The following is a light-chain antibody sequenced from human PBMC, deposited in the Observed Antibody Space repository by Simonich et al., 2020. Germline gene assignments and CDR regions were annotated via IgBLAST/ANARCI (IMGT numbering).Light chain of an antibody. CDR1: SSNIGSNT. V-gene: IGLV1-44*01. CDR3: AAWDDSLNGVV. CDR2: RNK. Sequence: QSVLTQPPSASGTPGQRVTISCSGSSSNIGSNTVNWYHQLPGTAPKLLIYRNKQRPSGVPYRFSGSKSGTSASLAISGLQSEDEADYYCAAWDDSLNGVVFGGGTKLTVL. J-gene: IGLJ2*01.